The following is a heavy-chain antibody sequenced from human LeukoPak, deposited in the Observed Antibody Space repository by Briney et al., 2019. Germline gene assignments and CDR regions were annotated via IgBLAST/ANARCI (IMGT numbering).Heavy chain of an antibody. J-gene: IGHJ4*02. Sequence: GGSLRLSCAASGLTFDDYAMHWVRQAPGKGLEWVSGISWNSGSIGYADSVKGRFTISRDNAKNSLYLQMNSLRAEDTALYSKGGKQLVTSFDYWGQGTLVTVSS. D-gene: IGHD6-6*01. CDR1: GLTFDDYA. CDR2: ISWNSGSI. V-gene: IGHV3-9*01. CDR3: GGKQLVTSFDY.